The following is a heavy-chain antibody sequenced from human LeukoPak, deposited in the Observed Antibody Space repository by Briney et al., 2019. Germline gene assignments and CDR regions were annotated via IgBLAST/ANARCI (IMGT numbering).Heavy chain of an antibody. V-gene: IGHV3-23*01. CDR2: ISGSGGST. Sequence: QPGRSLRLSCAASGFTFSSYAMSWVRQAPGKGLEWVSAISGSGGSTYYADSVKGRFTISRDNSKNTLYLQMNSLRAEDTAVYYCAKRARREVVITTSPFDYWGQGTLVTVSS. D-gene: IGHD3-22*01. CDR3: AKRARREVVITTSPFDY. J-gene: IGHJ4*02. CDR1: GFTFSSYA.